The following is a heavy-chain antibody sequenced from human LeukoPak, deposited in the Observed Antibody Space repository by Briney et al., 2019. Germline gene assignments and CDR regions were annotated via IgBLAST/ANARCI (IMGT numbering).Heavy chain of an antibody. V-gene: IGHV3-23*01. CDR3: GRYYVMDV. J-gene: IGHJ6*02. CDR1: GFTFSSYV. Sequence: GGSLRLSCAASGFTFSSYVMSWVRQAPGKGLEWVSAIRDSGYITYHADSVKGRFTISRDNSKNTLYLQMNSLRAEDTAVYYCGRYYVMDVWGQGTSVTVSS. CDR2: IRDSGYIT.